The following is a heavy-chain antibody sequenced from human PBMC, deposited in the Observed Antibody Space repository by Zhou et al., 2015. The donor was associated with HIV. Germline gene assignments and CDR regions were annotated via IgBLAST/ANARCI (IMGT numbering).Heavy chain of an antibody. CDR2: IIPMFGTV. CDR1: GGTFSSYG. Sequence: QVQLVQSGAEVKKPGSSVKVSCKASGGTFSSYGIFWVRQAPGQGLEWMGGIIPMFGTVKYAQKFQGRVTITADESTNTAYMELSSLRSEDTAVYYCARSLGGYDGYWYFDLWGRGTLVTVSS. D-gene: IGHD5-12*01. J-gene: IGHJ2*01. CDR3: ARSLGGYDGYWYFDL. V-gene: IGHV1-69*12.